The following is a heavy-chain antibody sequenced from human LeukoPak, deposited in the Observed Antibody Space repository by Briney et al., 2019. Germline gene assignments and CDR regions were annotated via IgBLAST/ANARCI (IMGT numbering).Heavy chain of an antibody. D-gene: IGHD3-22*01. Sequence: GASVKVSCKACGYTFTGFYMHWVRQAPGQGLEWMGWIDPNIGTTKYSQKFQGRVTMTRDTSISEVYMELSRLRSDDTAVYYCARLLEHYYFDASGYYDDDYWGQGTPIIVSS. J-gene: IGHJ4*02. CDR1: GYTFTGFY. V-gene: IGHV1-2*02. CDR3: ARLLEHYYFDASGYYDDDY. CDR2: IDPNIGTT.